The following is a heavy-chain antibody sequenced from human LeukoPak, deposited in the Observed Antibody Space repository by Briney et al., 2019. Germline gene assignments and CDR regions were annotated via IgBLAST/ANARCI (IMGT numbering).Heavy chain of an antibody. CDR2: INHSGST. V-gene: IGHV4-34*01. Sequence: SETLFLTCAVYGGFFSGYYWRWIRQPPGKGLEWIGEINHSGSTNYNPSLKSQVTISVDTSNNQSSLKLSSVTAADTAVYYCARRSCGWFWKEYYFDYWGQATLVTVSS. J-gene: IGHJ4*02. CDR1: GGFFSGYY. CDR3: ARRSCGWFWKEYYFDY. D-gene: IGHD6-19*01.